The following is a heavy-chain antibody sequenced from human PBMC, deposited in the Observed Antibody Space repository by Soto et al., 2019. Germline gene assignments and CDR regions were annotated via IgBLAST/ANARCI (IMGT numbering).Heavy chain of an antibody. CDR2: IITTFGTA. V-gene: IGHV1-69*01. J-gene: IGHJ4*02. CDR3: ARDSERYCSGGSCYLPRFDY. CDR1: GGTFSSYA. D-gene: IGHD2-15*01. Sequence: QVQLVQSGAEVKKPGSSVKVSCKASGGTFSSYAISWVRQAPGQGLEWMGGIITTFGTANYAQKIQGRVTINAAEATSTAYMEMSSMRSEDTAVYYCARDSERYCSGGSCYLPRFDYGVQGTLVTVSS.